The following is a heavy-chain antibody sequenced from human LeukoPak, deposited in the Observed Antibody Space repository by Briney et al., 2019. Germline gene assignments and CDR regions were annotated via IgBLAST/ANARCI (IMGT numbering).Heavy chain of an antibody. D-gene: IGHD3-3*01. CDR1: GYTLTELS. V-gene: IGHV1-24*01. Sequence: ASVKDSCKVSGYTLTELSMHWVRQAPGKGLEWMGGFDPEDGETIYAQKFQGRVTMTEDTSTDTAYMELSSLRSEDTAVYYCATIIRPEYYFDYWGQGTLVTVSS. CDR3: ATIIRPEYYFDY. J-gene: IGHJ4*02. CDR2: FDPEDGET.